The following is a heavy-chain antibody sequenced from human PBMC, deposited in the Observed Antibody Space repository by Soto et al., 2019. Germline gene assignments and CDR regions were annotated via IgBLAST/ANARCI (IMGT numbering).Heavy chain of an antibody. J-gene: IGHJ6*02. Sequence: QVQLQESGPGLVKPSQTLSLTCTVSGGSISSGDYYWSWIRQPPGKGLVWIGHIYYSGNTYYNPSLKSRVTLSVDTSKHQFSLKLSSVTAGDTAVYYCARASPVVTDVWGQGTTVTVSS. CDR3: ARASPVVTDV. CDR1: GGSISSGDYY. D-gene: IGHD5-18*01. CDR2: IYYSGNT. V-gene: IGHV4-30-4*01.